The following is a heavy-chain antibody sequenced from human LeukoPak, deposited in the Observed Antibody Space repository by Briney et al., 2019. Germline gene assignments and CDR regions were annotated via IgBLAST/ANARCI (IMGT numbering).Heavy chain of an antibody. CDR1: GGSISSGGYS. D-gene: IGHD3-9*01. V-gene: IGHV4-30-2*01. J-gene: IGHJ4*02. CDR2: IYHSGST. Sequence: SETLSLTCAVSGGSISSGGYSWSWIRQPPGKGLEWIGYIYHSGSTYYNPSLKSRVTISVYRSKNQFSLKLSSVTAADTAVYYCARATAYYDILTGYSPPYYFDYWGQGTLVTVSS. CDR3: ARATAYYDILTGYSPPYYFDY.